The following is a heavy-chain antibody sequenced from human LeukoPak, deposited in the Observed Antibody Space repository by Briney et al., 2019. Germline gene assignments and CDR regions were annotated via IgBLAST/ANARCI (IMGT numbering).Heavy chain of an antibody. CDR3: ARGSNYYDSGKGWFDP. V-gene: IGHV6-1*01. CDR2: TYYRSKWYN. Sequence: SQTLSLTCAISGDSVSSNSAAWNWIRQSPSRGLEWLGRTYYRSKWYNDYAVSVKSRITINPDTSKNQFSLKLSSVTAADTAVYYCARGSNYYDSGKGWFDPWGRGTLVTVSS. J-gene: IGHJ5*02. D-gene: IGHD3-10*01. CDR1: GDSVSSNSAA.